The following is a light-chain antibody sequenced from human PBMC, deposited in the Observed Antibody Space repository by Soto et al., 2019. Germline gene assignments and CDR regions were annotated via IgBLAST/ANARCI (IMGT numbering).Light chain of an antibody. CDR2: SAS. Sequence: VVTQSPANLSLSPCESATLSCRASQSVSVNFAWYQQKPGQAPSPLLYSASDRAPGIPARFSGRGSGTYFTLPISSLEPEAFAVYYCQERNRWPRVTFGGGTKVDIK. CDR3: QERNRWPRVT. V-gene: IGKV3-11*01. J-gene: IGKJ4*01. CDR1: QSVSVN.